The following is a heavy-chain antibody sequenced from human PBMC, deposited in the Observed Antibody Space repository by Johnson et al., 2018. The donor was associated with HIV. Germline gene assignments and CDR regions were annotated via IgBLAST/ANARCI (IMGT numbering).Heavy chain of an antibody. CDR2: IKSKTDGGTT. J-gene: IGHJ3*02. CDR3: TTKTTVVPLGFDI. CDR1: GFTFSNAW. D-gene: IGHD4-23*01. Sequence: VQLVESGGGLVKPGGSLRLSCAASGFTFSNAWMSWVRQAPGKGLEWVGRIKSKTDGGTTDYAAPVKGRFTISRDDSKNTLYLQMNSLKTEDTAVYYCTTKTTVVPLGFDIWGQGTMVTVSS. V-gene: IGHV3-15*01.